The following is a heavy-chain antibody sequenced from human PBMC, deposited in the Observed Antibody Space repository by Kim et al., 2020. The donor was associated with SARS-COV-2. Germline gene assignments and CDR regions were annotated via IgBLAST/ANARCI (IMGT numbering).Heavy chain of an antibody. Sequence: GGSLRLSCAASGFTFDDYAMHWVRQAPGKGLEWVSGISWNSSSIGYADSVKGRFTISRDNAKNSLYLQMNSLRAEDTALYYCAKCGVAVAADYYYYGMDVWGQGTTVTVSS. V-gene: IGHV3-9*01. J-gene: IGHJ6*02. CDR3: AKCGVAVAADYYYYGMDV. CDR1: GFTFDDYA. D-gene: IGHD6-19*01. CDR2: ISWNSSSI.